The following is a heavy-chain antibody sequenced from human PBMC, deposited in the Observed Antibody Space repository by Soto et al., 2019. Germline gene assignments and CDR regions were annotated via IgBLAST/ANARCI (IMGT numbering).Heavy chain of an antibody. CDR3: ASCGSDWSDCDN. D-gene: IGHD1-26*01. CDR2: INPTDGTT. CDR1: GYPFTSYY. Sequence: QVQLVQSEAELRKPGTSVKVSCKTSGYPFTSYYMNWVRQAPGQGLEWMGVINPTDGTTTFAQKFHGRLTMTRDTSTSTVYMGLISLRFDDTTVYYCASCGSDWSDCDNWGQGTLVAVSS. J-gene: IGHJ4*02. V-gene: IGHV1-46*01.